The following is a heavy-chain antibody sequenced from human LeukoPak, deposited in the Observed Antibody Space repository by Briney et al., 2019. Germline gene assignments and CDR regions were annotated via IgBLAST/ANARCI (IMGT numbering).Heavy chain of an antibody. CDR2: IYPGDSDT. CDR3: ARHSGGSRWIYFDY. Sequence: GESLKISCKGSGYRFTNYWIGWVRHMPGKGLEWMGIIYPGDSDTEYGPSFQGQVTISADKSISTAYLQWSSLKASDTATYYCARHSGGSRWIYFDYWGQGTLVTVSS. D-gene: IGHD6-13*01. J-gene: IGHJ4*02. V-gene: IGHV5-51*01. CDR1: GYRFTNYW.